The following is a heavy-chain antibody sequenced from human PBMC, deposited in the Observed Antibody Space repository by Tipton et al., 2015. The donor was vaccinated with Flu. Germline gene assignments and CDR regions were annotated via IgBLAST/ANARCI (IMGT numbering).Heavy chain of an antibody. Sequence: GSLRLSCAASGFTFSNYAMSWVRQAPGKGLEWVSGVGGSGTNIYNAGFVQGRFTISRDNSKNTLYLQMNSLRGEDTALYYCAKDHYSGSESPGTFDLWGQGTVVTVSS. D-gene: IGHD3-10*01. CDR3: AKDHYSGSESPGTFDL. CDR2: VGGSGTNI. J-gene: IGHJ3*01. CDR1: GFTFSNYA. V-gene: IGHV3-23*01.